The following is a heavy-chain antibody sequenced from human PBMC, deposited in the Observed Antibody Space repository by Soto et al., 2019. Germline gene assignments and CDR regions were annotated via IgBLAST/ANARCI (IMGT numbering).Heavy chain of an antibody. J-gene: IGHJ6*02. CDR1: GDTFSTYL. Sequence: QVQLVQSGTEVKKPGASVTVSCKASGDTFSTYLIAWVRQAPGQGLEWMGWISISTGDTDYAQNLQGRVTLTTDKSSSTAYMELRSLRPDDTALYYCARDGPGRPYGMDVWGQGTPVIVSS. CDR3: ARDGPGRPYGMDV. D-gene: IGHD6-6*01. V-gene: IGHV1-18*01. CDR2: ISISTGDT.